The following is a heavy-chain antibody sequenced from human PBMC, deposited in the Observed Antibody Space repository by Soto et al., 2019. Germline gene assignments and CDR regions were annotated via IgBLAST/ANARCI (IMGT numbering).Heavy chain of an antibody. CDR3: STGEMSTIRNPFDH. CDR1: GFNTRFYS. V-gene: IGHV3-23*01. CDR2: LSRSGGAT. Sequence: GGYLRLSCTASGFNTRFYSMSWVRQTPGKGLEWVAALSRSGGATYYADYVSGRFTISRDASKTTLFLQMSNLRAEDTAMYYCSTGEMSTIRNPFDHWGQGT. J-gene: IGHJ5*02. D-gene: IGHD1-1*01.